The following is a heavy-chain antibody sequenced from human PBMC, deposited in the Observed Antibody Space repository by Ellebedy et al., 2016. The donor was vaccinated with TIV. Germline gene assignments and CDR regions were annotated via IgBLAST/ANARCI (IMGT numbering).Heavy chain of an antibody. D-gene: IGHD3-10*01. CDR2: IYHNGNT. CDR1: GGSISSGDYY. Sequence: LRLSXTVSGGSISSGDYYWSWIRQPPGKGLEWIGYIYHNGNTYYNPSLKSRVTISVDTSKNQFSLKLSSVTAADTAVYYCAEGSGSYLVYWGQGTLVTVSS. V-gene: IGHV4-30-4*01. CDR3: AEGSGSYLVY. J-gene: IGHJ4*02.